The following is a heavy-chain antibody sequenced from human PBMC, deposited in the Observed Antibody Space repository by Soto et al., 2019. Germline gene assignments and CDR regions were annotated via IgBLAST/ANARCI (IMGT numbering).Heavy chain of an antibody. CDR1: GGTFSSYT. J-gene: IGHJ6*02. CDR2: ITPILGIA. D-gene: IGHD3-10*01. V-gene: IGHV1-69*02. CDR3: ARFRGSYGMDV. Sequence: QVQLVQSGAEVKKPGSSVKVSCKASGGTFSSYTISWVRQAPGQGLEWMGRITPILGIANYAQKFQGRVTITVDKSTSTAYMELSSLRSEDTAVYYCARFRGSYGMDVWGQGTTVTVSS.